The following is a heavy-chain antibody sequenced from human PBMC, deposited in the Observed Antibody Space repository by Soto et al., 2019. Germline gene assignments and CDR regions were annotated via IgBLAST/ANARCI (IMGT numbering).Heavy chain of an antibody. CDR3: AKVNAGYCSGGSCPIPLDY. V-gene: IGHV3-23*01. Sequence: GGSLRLSCAASGFTFSSYAMSWVRQAPGKGLEWVSAISGSGGSTYYADSVKGRFTISRDNSKNKLYLQMNSLRAEDTAVYYCAKVNAGYCSGGSCPIPLDYWGQGTLVTVSS. CDR2: ISGSGGST. CDR1: GFTFSSYA. D-gene: IGHD2-15*01. J-gene: IGHJ4*02.